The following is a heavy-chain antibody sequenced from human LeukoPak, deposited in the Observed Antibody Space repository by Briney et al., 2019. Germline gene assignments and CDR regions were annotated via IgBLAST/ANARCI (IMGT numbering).Heavy chain of an antibody. D-gene: IGHD3-22*01. J-gene: IGHJ4*02. Sequence: SETLSLTCAVYAGTFSGYYWSWIRQPPGQGLEWFGEINHSGSTNYNPSLKSRVTISVDTSKNQFSLKLSSVTAADTAVYYCARGRPYYYDSSGYYSGDNFDYWGQGTLVTVSS. CDR1: AGTFSGYY. CDR2: INHSGST. CDR3: ARGRPYYYDSSGYYSGDNFDY. V-gene: IGHV4-34*01.